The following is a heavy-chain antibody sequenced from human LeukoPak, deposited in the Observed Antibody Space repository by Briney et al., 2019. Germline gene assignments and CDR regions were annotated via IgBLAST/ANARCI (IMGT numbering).Heavy chain of an antibody. CDR2: IYYSGST. J-gene: IGHJ4*02. CDR1: GGSISSSSYY. Sequence: SETLSLTCTVSGGSISSSSYYWGWIRQPPGKWLEWIGSIYYSGSTYYNPSLKSRFTISVDTSKNHFSLKLSSVTAADTAVYYCASSDWGSYINWGQGTLVTVSS. CDR3: ASSDWGSYIN. V-gene: IGHV4-39*02. D-gene: IGHD1-26*01.